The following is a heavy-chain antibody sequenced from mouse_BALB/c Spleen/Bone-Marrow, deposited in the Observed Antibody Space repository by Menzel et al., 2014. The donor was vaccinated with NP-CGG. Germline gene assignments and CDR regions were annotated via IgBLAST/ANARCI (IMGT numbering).Heavy chain of an antibody. J-gene: IGHJ2*01. V-gene: IGHV5-6-5*01. CDR1: GFTFSSYA. CDR3: ARGGFRGLDY. Sequence: EVMLVESGGGLVKPGGSLKLSCAASGFTFSSYAMSWVRQTPEKRLEWVASISSGGSTYYPDSVKGRFTISRDNARNILYLQMSRLRSEDTAMYYCARGGFRGLDYWGQGTTLTVSS. CDR2: ISSGGST.